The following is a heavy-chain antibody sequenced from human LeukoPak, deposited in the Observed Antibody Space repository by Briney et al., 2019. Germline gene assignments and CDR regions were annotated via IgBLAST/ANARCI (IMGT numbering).Heavy chain of an antibody. J-gene: IGHJ4*02. Sequence: PGGSLRLSCAASGFTVSSNYMSWVRQAPGKELEWVSVIYSGGSTYYADSVKGRFTISRDKSKNTLYLQMNSLRAEDTAVYYCATYMVRTDAYYDWGQGTLVTVSS. CDR1: GFTVSSNY. D-gene: IGHD3-10*01. CDR2: IYSGGST. V-gene: IGHV3-53*01. CDR3: ATYMVRTDAYYD.